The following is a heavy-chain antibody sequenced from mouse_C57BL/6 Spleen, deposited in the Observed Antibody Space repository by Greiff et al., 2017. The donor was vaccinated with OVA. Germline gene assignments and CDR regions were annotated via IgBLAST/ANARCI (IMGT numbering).Heavy chain of an antibody. D-gene: IGHD4-1*01. CDR1: GFTFSSYA. CDR3: TRALLGNYYAMDY. J-gene: IGHJ4*01. CDR2: ISSGGDYI. V-gene: IGHV5-9-1*02. Sequence: EVQLQESGEGLVKPGGSLKLSCAASGFTFSSYAMSWVRQTPEKRLEWVAYISSGGDYIYYADTVKGRFTISRDNARNTLYLQMSSLKSEDTAMYYCTRALLGNYYAMDYWGQGTSVTVSS.